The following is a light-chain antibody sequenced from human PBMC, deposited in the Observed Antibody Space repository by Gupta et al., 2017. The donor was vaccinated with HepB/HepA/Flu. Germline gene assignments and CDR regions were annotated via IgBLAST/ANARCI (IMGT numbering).Light chain of an antibody. CDR1: QGIANY. V-gene: IGKV1-9*01. CDR2: SAS. Sequence: DIQFTQSPSFLSASVGDRVTFTCRASQGIANYLTWYQQKPGRAPKILIYSASALQRGVPSRFSGSGSGTEFTLTISSLQPEDFATYYSEQRDNCPITFGQGTRVEIK. CDR3: EQRDNCPIT. J-gene: IGKJ5*01.